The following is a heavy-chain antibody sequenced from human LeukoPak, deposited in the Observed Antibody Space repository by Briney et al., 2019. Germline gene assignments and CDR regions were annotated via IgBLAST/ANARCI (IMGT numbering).Heavy chain of an antibody. CDR2: IYHSGST. D-gene: IGHD6-13*01. V-gene: IGHV4-38-2*02. Sequence: SETLSLTCIVSGYSISSVYYWGWIRQPPGKGLEWIGGIYHSGSTYYKPSLKSRITISVDTSKNQFSLKLTSVTAADTAVYYCATLAATAPRYFDYWGQGALVTVSS. CDR1: GYSISSVYY. J-gene: IGHJ4*02. CDR3: ATLAATAPRYFDY.